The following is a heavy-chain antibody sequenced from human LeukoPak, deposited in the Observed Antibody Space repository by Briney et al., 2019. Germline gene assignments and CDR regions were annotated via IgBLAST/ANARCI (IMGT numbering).Heavy chain of an antibody. V-gene: IGHV3-48*03. CDR1: GFTFSSYE. CDR2: ISSSGSTI. D-gene: IGHD3/OR15-3a*01. J-gene: IGHJ4*02. Sequence: PGGSLRLSCAASGFTFSSYEMHWVRQAPGKGLEWVSYISSSGSTIYYADSVKGRFTISRDNAKNSLYLQMNSLRAEDAAVYYCARDSGFSGTQRGEYWGQGTLVTVSS. CDR3: ARDSGFSGTQRGEY.